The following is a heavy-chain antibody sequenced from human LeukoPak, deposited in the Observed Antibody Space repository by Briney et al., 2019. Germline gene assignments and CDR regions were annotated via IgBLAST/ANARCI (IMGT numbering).Heavy chain of an antibody. CDR2: IYYSGST. J-gene: IGHJ6*03. D-gene: IGHD3-3*01. CDR1: GGSISSGGYY. V-gene: IGHV4-31*03. CDR3: ARSRDFWNGSYMDV. Sequence: PSETLSLTCTVSGGSISSGGYYWSWIRQHPGKGLEWIGYIYYSGSTYYNPSLKSRVTISVDTSKNQFSLKLSSVTAADTTVYYCARSRDFWNGSYMDVWGKGTTVTVSS.